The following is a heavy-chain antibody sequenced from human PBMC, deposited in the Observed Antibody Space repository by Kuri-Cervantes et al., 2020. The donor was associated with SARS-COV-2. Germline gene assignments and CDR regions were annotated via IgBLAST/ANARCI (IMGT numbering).Heavy chain of an antibody. J-gene: IGHJ6*02. CDR1: GFTFSSYG. Sequence: GGSLRLSCAASGFTFSSYGMHWVRQAPGKGLEWVAVISYDGSNKYYADSVKGRFTSSRDNSKNTLYLQMNSPRAEDTAVYYCANVPPTRGYGMDVWGQGTTVTVSS. V-gene: IGHV3-30*18. D-gene: IGHD3-10*02. CDR3: ANVPPTRGYGMDV. CDR2: ISYDGSNK.